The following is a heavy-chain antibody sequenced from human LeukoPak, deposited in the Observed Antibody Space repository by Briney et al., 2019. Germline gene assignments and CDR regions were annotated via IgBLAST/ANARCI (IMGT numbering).Heavy chain of an antibody. V-gene: IGHV3-66*01. Sequence: GGSLRLSCAASGFTVSSNYMSWVRQAPGKGLEWVSVIYSGGSTYYADSVKGRFTISRDNSKNTLYLQMNSLRAEDTAVYYCARVTLPGYSSGWSGYFQHWGQGTLVTVSS. D-gene: IGHD6-19*01. CDR3: ARVTLPGYSSGWSGYFQH. J-gene: IGHJ1*01. CDR2: IYSGGST. CDR1: GFTVSSNY.